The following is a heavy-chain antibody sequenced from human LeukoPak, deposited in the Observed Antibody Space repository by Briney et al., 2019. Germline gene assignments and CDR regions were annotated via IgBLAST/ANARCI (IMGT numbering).Heavy chain of an antibody. CDR1: GYTFTSYY. D-gene: IGHD2-21*02. Sequence: ASVKVSCKASGYTFTSYYVHWVRQAPGQGLEWMGWINVNSGGTNHAQKFQDRVTTSRDTSINTAYMELSRLRSDDTAVYYCARDCGADCYSSPDPFDSWGQGTPVTVSS. J-gene: IGHJ4*02. V-gene: IGHV1-2*02. CDR3: ARDCGADCYSSPDPFDS. CDR2: INVNSGGT.